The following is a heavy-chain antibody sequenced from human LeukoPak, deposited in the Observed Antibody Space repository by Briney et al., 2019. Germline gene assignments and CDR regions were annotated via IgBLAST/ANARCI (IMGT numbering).Heavy chain of an antibody. D-gene: IGHD6-19*01. V-gene: IGHV3-48*02. CDR1: GFTFSNFG. CDR2: ISGGSSII. CDR3: ARDGHSSGWYGAFDI. J-gene: IGHJ3*02. Sequence: GGSLRLSCAASGFTFSNFGMHWVRQAPGKGLEWVSYISGGSSIIYYADSVKGRFTISRDNAKNSLYLQMNSLRDEDTAVYYCARDGHSSGWYGAFDIWGQGTMVTVSS.